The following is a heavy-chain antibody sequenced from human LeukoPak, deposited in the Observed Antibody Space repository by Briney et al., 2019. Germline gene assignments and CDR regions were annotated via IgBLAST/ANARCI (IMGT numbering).Heavy chain of an antibody. D-gene: IGHD3-9*01. Sequence: GRSLRLSCTASGFTFGDYAMSWVRQAPGKGLEWVGFIRNKAYGGTTEYAASVKGRFTISRDDSKSIAYLQMNSLKTEDTAVYYCTRTGGRILTGSWGQGTLVTVSS. CDR2: IRNKAYGGTT. J-gene: IGHJ5*02. CDR1: GFTFGDYA. V-gene: IGHV3-49*04. CDR3: TRTGGRILTGS.